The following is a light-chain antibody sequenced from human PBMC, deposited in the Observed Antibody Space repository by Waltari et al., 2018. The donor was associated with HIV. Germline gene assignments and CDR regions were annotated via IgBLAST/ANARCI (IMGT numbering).Light chain of an antibody. V-gene: IGKV1-39*01. Sequence: SVADRVTITCRASQTINTFLNWYQQKPGRSPKLLIYAASNLQSGVPSRFSGNGSGTDFSLIISSLQPEDFATYYCQQSYKTPFTFGPGTKVDVK. CDR3: QQSYKTPFT. J-gene: IGKJ3*01. CDR2: AAS. CDR1: QTINTF.